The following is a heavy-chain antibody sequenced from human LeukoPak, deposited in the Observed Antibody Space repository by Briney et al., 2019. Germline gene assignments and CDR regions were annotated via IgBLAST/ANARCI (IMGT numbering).Heavy chain of an antibody. V-gene: IGHV3-23*01. CDR3: ARDRGTYGVLNY. CDR1: GFTFSSYA. CDR2: ISGSGGST. Sequence: PGGSLRLSCAASGFTFSSYAMSWVRQAPGKGLEWVSAISGSGGSTYYADSVKGRFTISRDNAKNTLYLQMNSLRAEDTAVYYCARDRGTYGVLNYWGQGTLVSVSS. D-gene: IGHD3-3*01. J-gene: IGHJ4*02.